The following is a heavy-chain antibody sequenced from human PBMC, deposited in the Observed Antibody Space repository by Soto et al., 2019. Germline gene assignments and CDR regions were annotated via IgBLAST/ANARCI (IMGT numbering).Heavy chain of an antibody. V-gene: IGHV1-58*01. Sequence: SVKVSCKASGFTFTSSAVQWVRQARGQRLEWIGWIVVGSGNTNYAQKFQERVTITRDMSTSTAYMELSSLRSEDTAVYYCAADSTEQWLEIDYWGQGTLVTVSS. CDR2: IVVGSGNT. CDR3: AADSTEQWLEIDY. D-gene: IGHD6-19*01. J-gene: IGHJ4*02. CDR1: GFTFTSSA.